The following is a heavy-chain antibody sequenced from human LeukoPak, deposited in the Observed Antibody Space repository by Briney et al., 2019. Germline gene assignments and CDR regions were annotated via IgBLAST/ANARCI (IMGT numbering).Heavy chain of an antibody. CDR2: IWYDGGNK. D-gene: IGHD3-3*01. Sequence: GGSLRLSCAASGFTFSSYGMHWVRQAPGKGLEWVAVIWYDGGNKYYADSVKGRFTISRDNSKNTLYLQMNSLRAEDTDVYYCARDLEWLLSTWGMPDYWGQGTLVTVSS. V-gene: IGHV3-33*01. J-gene: IGHJ4*02. CDR3: ARDLEWLLSTWGMPDY. CDR1: GFTFSSYG.